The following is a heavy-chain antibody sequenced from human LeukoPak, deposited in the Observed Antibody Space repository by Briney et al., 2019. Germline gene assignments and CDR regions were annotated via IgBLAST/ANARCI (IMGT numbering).Heavy chain of an antibody. V-gene: IGHV3-21*01. D-gene: IGHD2-15*01. Sequence: GGSLRLSCAASGFTFSSYSMNWVRQAPGRGLEWVSSISSSSNYIYYVGSVKGRFTISRDNAKNSLFLQMNSLRAEDAAVYFCARSKPWGYCSGGSCYPTYYYYYMDVWGKGTTVTVSS. CDR2: ISSSSNYI. CDR1: GFTFSSYS. J-gene: IGHJ6*03. CDR3: ARSKPWGYCSGGSCYPTYYYYYMDV.